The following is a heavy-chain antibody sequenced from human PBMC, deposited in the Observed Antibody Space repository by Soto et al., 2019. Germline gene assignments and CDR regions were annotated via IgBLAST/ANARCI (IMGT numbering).Heavy chain of an antibody. Sequence: CGCMRLSCAACGFSFCDYYMSWIRQAPGKGLEWVSYISSSGSTIYYADSVKGRFTISWDNAKNSLYLQMNSLRAEDTAVYYCARAVPRSPDYFITRSWPWFGRRGQRSMGTVSS. CDR2: ISSSGSTI. CDR1: GFSFCDYY. J-gene: IGHJ5*01. D-gene: IGHD3-22*01. V-gene: IGHV3-11*01. CDR3: ARAVPRSPDYFITRSWPWFGR.